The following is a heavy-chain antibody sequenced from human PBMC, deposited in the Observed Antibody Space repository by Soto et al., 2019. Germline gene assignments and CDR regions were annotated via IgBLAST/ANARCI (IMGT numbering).Heavy chain of an antibody. CDR1: GYSFTKYG. CDR3: ARTDCSSTSCYNYYYYGMDV. CDR2: INPGNGDT. J-gene: IGHJ6*02. D-gene: IGHD2-2*01. Sequence: ASVKVSCKTSGYSFTKYGLHWVRQAPGQRLEWMGWINPGNGDTKYSQKFQGRVTITRDTSATTAYMVLSSLRSEASAVFYCARTDCSSTSCYNYYYYGMDVWGQGTTVTSP. V-gene: IGHV1-3*01.